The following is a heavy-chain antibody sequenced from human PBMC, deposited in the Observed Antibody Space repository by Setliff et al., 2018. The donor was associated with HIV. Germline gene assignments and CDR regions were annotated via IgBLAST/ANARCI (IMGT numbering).Heavy chain of an antibody. Sequence: SETLSLTCVISGGSMGSYYWSWMRQPAGKGLEWIGHIYTSGSTNYNPSLKSRVTISVDTSKNQFSLKLSSVTAADTAVYYCARAPGAYYYDSSGYPIGIRFDYWGQGTLVTVSS. J-gene: IGHJ4*02. V-gene: IGHV4-4*07. CDR2: IYTSGST. CDR1: GGSMGSYY. D-gene: IGHD3-22*01. CDR3: ARAPGAYYYDSSGYPIGIRFDY.